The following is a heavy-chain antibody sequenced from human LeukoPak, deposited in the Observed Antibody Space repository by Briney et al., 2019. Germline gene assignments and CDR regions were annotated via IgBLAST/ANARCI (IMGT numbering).Heavy chain of an antibody. CDR2: ISAYNGNT. CDR1: GYTFTNYG. V-gene: IGHV1-18*01. CDR3: ARDGYCSSTSCSYYYGMDV. Sequence: ASVKVSCKASGYTFTNYGISWVRQAPGQGLEWMGWISAYNGNTNYAQKLQGRVTMTTDTSTSTAYMELRSLRSDDTAVYYCARDGYCSSTSCSYYYGMDVWGQGTTVTVSS. D-gene: IGHD2-2*03. J-gene: IGHJ6*02.